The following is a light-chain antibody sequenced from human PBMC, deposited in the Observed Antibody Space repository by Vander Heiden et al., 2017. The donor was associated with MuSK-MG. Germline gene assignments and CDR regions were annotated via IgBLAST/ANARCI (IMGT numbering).Light chain of an antibody. CDR3: EQDGNSPFT. CDR1: QSVSSNY. V-gene: IGKV3-20*01. J-gene: IGKJ4*01. Sequence: ESVLTQSPGALSLSPGERATLSCRASQSVSSNYLAWYRQKPGQAPRLLVHGASVRATGIPDRFSGSVSGTDFTLTISRLEPEDFAVYDCEQDGNSPFTFGGGTKVEI. CDR2: GAS.